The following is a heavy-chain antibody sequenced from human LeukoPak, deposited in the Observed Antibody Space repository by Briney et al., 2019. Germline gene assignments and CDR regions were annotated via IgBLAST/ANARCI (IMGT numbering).Heavy chain of an antibody. CDR1: GYSFIDYY. CDR3: AREDTYGEYRPFDF. V-gene: IGHV1-2*02. CDR2: INPSSGVT. Sequence: GASVKVSCKTSGYSFIDYYIHWVRQAPGQGLEWMGWINPSSGVTKFSQELQDRVTLTRDTSLSTAYMERNSLTFDDTAIYYCAREDTYGEYRPFDFWGQGAPVTVSS. D-gene: IGHD5-18*01. J-gene: IGHJ4*02.